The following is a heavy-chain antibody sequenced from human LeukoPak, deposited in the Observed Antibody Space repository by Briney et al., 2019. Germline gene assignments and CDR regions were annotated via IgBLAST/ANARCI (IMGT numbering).Heavy chain of an antibody. D-gene: IGHD6-13*01. CDR1: GGSFSGYY. V-gene: IGHV4-34*01. CDR2: INHSGST. CDR3: ARGRWGAAGGNCYYYGLDV. J-gene: IGHJ6*02. Sequence: SETLSLTCAVYGGSFSGYYWSWIRQPPGKGLEWIGEINHSGSTNYNPSLKSRVTISVDTSKNQFSLKLSSVTAADTAVYYCARGRWGAAGGNCYYYGLDVWGQGTTVTVSS.